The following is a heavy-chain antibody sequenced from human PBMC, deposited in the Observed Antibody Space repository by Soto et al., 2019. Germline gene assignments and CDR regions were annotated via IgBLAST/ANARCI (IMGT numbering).Heavy chain of an antibody. D-gene: IGHD1-1*01. Sequence: GGSLRLSCAASGFTFNNYWMHWVRQAPGKGLVWVSRINTEGSRTSYADSVKGRFTISRDNARNTLYLQMDSLRDEDTAVYYCAKVATGSYNWFDPWGQGTRVTVSS. V-gene: IGHV3-74*01. J-gene: IGHJ5*02. CDR1: GFTFNNYW. CDR2: INTEGSRT. CDR3: AKVATGSYNWFDP.